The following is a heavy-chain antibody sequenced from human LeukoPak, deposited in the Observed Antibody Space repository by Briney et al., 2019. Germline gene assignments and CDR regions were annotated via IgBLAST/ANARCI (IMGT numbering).Heavy chain of an antibody. V-gene: IGHV4-4*07. CDR2: MFTSGNT. CDR3: ARSRCYNCAFDV. J-gene: IGHJ3*01. CDR1: GGSISPYY. D-gene: IGHD2-2*02. Sequence: SETLSLTCTVSGGSISPYYWSCLRQPAGKGLEWIGRMFTSGNTNYNSSLKSRVTMSVDTSKNQFSLKLISVTAADTAVYYCARSRCYNCAFDVWGQGTMVTVSS.